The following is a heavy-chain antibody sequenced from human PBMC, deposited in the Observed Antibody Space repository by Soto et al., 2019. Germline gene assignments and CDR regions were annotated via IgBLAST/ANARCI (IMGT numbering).Heavy chain of an antibody. J-gene: IGHJ4*02. V-gene: IGHV1-69*01. Sequence: QVQLVQSGAEAEKPGSSVRVSCKVLGGTFSRFALSWVRQAPGQGLEWIGGIVPIFGVTNYAQNFQGRVTITADESTGTAYMDLSILRSDDTAVYYCAMIDYSSGSDYWGQGTLVTVSS. D-gene: IGHD6-19*01. CDR1: GGTFSRFA. CDR3: AMIDYSSGSDY. CDR2: IVPIFGVT.